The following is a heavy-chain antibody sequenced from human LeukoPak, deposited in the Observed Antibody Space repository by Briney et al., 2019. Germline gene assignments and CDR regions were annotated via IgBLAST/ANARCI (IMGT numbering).Heavy chain of an antibody. V-gene: IGHV4-39*01. J-gene: IGHJ6*03. Sequence: PSETLSLTCTISGGSISTRSYYWGWIRQPPGKGLEWIGSIYYSGSTYYNPSLKSRVTISVDTSKNQFSLKLSSVTAADTAVYYCARGRAAAGTGPSIGLGSVNYYYYMDVWGKGTTVTVSS. CDR2: IYYSGST. CDR1: GGSISTRSYY. CDR3: ARGRAAAGTGPSIGLGSVNYYYYMDV. D-gene: IGHD6-13*01.